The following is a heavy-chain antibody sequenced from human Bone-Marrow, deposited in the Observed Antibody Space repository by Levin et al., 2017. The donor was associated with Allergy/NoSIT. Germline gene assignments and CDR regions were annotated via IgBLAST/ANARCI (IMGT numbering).Heavy chain of an antibody. CDR2: INAGSGNT. CDR1: GFIFTSYA. V-gene: IGHV1-3*01. Sequence: ASVKVSCQASGFIFTSYAIHWVRQAPGQKLEWMGWINAGSGNTKYSQKLQGRVTITRDTSASTVYMELSSLRSEDTAVYYCARVVWVGSSGNGFDYWGQGTLVTVSS. D-gene: IGHD3-16*01. J-gene: IGHJ4*02. CDR3: ARVVWVGSSGNGFDY.